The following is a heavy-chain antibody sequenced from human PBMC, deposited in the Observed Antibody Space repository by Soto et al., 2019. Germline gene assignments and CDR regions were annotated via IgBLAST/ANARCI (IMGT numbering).Heavy chain of an antibody. D-gene: IGHD3-10*01. CDR2: FDPEDGET. J-gene: IGHJ5*02. CDR3: ATESNYYYGSGSYDWFDP. Sequence: ASVKVSCKVSGYTLTELSMHWVRQAPGKGLEWMGGFDPEDGETIYAQKFQGRVTMTEDTSTDTAYMELSSLRSEDTAVYYCATESNYYYGSGSYDWFDPWGQGTMVTVSS. V-gene: IGHV1-24*01. CDR1: GYTLTELS.